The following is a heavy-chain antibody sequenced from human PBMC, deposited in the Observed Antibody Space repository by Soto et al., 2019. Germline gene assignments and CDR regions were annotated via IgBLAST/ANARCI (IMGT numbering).Heavy chain of an antibody. CDR2: IYYSGST. CDR1: GGSSRDHC. Sequence: LRWTVLGGSSRDHCGRWIRQPPGKGLEWIGYIYYSGSTNYNPSLKSRVTISVDTSKNQFSLKLSSVTAADTAVYYCAREGGMDVWGQGTTVTVSS. V-gene: IGHV4-59*11. CDR3: AREGGMDV. J-gene: IGHJ6*02.